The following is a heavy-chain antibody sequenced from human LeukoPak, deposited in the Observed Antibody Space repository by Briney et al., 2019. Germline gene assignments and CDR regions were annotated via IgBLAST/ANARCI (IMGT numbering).Heavy chain of an antibody. V-gene: IGHV1-8*03. J-gene: IGHJ4*02. CDR3: ARGFVNSGSSYFDY. D-gene: IGHD1-26*01. CDR1: GGTFSSYA. Sequence: ASVKVSCKASGGTFSSYAISWVRQATGQGLEWMGWMNPNSGNTGYAQKFQGRVTITRNTSISTAYMELSSLRSEDTAVYYCARGFVNSGSSYFDYWGQGTLVTVSS. CDR2: MNPNSGNT.